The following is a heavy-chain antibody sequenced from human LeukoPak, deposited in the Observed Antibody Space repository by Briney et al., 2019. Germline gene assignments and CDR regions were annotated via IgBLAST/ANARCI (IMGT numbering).Heavy chain of an antibody. Sequence: RSSETLSLTCTVSGGSISSYYCSWIRQPAGKGLEWIGRIYTSGSTNYNPSLKSRATMSVDTSKNQFSLKLSSVTAADTAVYYCARGNHYDSSGRFDYWGQGTLVTVSS. V-gene: IGHV4-4*07. CDR2: IYTSGST. CDR3: ARGNHYDSSGRFDY. CDR1: GGSISSYY. J-gene: IGHJ4*02. D-gene: IGHD3-22*01.